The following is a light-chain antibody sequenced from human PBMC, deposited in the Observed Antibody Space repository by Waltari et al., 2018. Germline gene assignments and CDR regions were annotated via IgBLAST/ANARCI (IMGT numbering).Light chain of an antibody. CDR1: QSVGGT. CDR3: QHYVRLPAT. Sequence: IVLTQSPGTLSLSPGERATLSCRASQSVGGTLAWYQQQPGHAPRLLMYGASIRAPGTPDRFNGTGSGTDFSLTIRRLEPEDFAVYYCQHYVRLPATFGQGTKVEIK. CDR2: GAS. V-gene: IGKV3-20*01. J-gene: IGKJ1*01.